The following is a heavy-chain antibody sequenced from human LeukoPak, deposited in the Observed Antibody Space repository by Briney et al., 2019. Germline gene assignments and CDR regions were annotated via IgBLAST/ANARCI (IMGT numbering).Heavy chain of an antibody. J-gene: IGHJ5*02. CDR1: GFIFSNYW. V-gene: IGHV3-7*04. CDR3: ARDMIILQS. CDR2: IKQDGSEK. D-gene: IGHD3-16*01. Sequence: PGGSLRLSCSASGFIFSNYWMTWVRQAPGKGLEWVANIKQDGSEKYYVGSVKGRFTISRDNAKKSLHLQMNSLRAEDTAVYFCARDMIILQSWGQGTLVTVSS.